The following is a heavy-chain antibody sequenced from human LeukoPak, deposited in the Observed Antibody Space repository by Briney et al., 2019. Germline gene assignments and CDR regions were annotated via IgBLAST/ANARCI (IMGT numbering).Heavy chain of an antibody. Sequence: PSETLSLTCTVSGGSISSDGYSWNWIRQTPGKGLEWIGYIYHSGSTYYNPSLKSRVTISVDRSKNQFSLKLSSVTAADTAVYYCARGTGEQQLVGTPFDYWGQGTLVTVSS. CDR3: ARGTGEQQLVGTPFDY. V-gene: IGHV4-30-2*01. J-gene: IGHJ4*02. D-gene: IGHD6-13*01. CDR1: GGSISSDGYS. CDR2: IYHSGST.